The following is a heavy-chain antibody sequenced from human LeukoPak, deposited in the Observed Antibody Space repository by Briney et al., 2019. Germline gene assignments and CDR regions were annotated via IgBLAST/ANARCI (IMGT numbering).Heavy chain of an antibody. D-gene: IGHD4-11*01. CDR3: AREDSNYANAFDI. J-gene: IGHJ3*02. V-gene: IGHV3-21*06. CDR2: FSSRSRSI. Sequence: GGSLRLSCAASGFTFSSYSMTWVRQAPGKGLEWLSSFSSRSRSIYYADSVKGRFTISRDNAKNLLYLQMNSLRAEDTAVYYCAREDSNYANAFDIWGQGTMVTVPS. CDR1: GFTFSSYS.